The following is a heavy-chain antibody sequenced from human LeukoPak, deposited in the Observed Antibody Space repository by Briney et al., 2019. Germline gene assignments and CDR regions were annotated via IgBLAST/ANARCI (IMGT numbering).Heavy chain of an antibody. Sequence: GGSLRLSCAASGFTFRNASMSWVRQAPGKGLEWVGRIKSKTDGGTTDYAAPVKGRFIISRDDSKNTLYLQMNSLTTEDTAVYFCAHRDTAMVRVDYWGQGTLVTVSS. CDR2: IKSKTDGGTT. CDR3: AHRDTAMVRVDY. J-gene: IGHJ4*02. CDR1: GFTFRNAS. V-gene: IGHV3-15*01. D-gene: IGHD5-18*01.